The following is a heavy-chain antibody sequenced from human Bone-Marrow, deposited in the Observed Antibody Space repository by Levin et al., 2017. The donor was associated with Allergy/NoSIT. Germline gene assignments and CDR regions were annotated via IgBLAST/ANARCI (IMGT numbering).Heavy chain of an antibody. Sequence: QTVGSLRLSCEASGFTFSHFAMHWVRQAPGKGLEWVGVIRHDGSHQYFSDSVKGRFTISRENSKNTVYLEMNSPTLEDTATYYCARDFYETNVFGFWGQGALVTVSS. V-gene: IGHV3-30*04. CDR1: GFTFSHFA. J-gene: IGHJ4*02. D-gene: IGHD2/OR15-2a*01. CDR3: ARDFYETNVFGF. CDR2: IRHDGSHQ.